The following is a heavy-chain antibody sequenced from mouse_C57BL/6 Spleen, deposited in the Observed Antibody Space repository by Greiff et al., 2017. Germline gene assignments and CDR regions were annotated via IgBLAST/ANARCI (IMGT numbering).Heavy chain of an antibody. CDR3: ARSGEGYGSMDY. CDR1: GYTFTDYY. CDR2: IFPGRGST. J-gene: IGHJ4*01. D-gene: IGHD1-2*01. V-gene: IGHV1-75*01. Sequence: VQLQQSGPALVKPGASVKISCKASGYTFTDYYLNWVKQRPGPGLEWIGWIFPGRGSTYYNEKFKGKATLTVDKSSSTAYMLLSSLNSEDSAVYCCARSGEGYGSMDYWGQGTSVTVSS.